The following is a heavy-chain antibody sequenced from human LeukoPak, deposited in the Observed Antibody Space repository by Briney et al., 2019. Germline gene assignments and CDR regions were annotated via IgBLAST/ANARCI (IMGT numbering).Heavy chain of an antibody. CDR3: ARGGYSSSWDPLN. Sequence: SETLSLTCTASGGSISSYYWSWIRQPAGKGLEWIGRIYTSGSTNYNPSLKSRVTISVDKSKNQFSLKLSSVTAADTAVYYCARGGYSSSWDPLNWGQGTLVTVSS. CDR2: IYTSGST. V-gene: IGHV4-4*07. CDR1: GGSISSYY. J-gene: IGHJ4*02. D-gene: IGHD6-13*01.